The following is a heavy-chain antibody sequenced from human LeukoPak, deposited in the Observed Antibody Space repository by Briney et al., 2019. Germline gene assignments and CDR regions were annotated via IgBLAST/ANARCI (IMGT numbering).Heavy chain of an antibody. D-gene: IGHD2-15*01. CDR3: ARHYAASWGD. Sequence: GGSLRLSCAATGFMFSSYWMSWVRQAPGKGLEWMANIKPDGSEIFYEDSVKGRYTISRDNAKNSLYLQMNSLRAEDTAVYYCARHYAASWGDWGQGTLVTVSS. V-gene: IGHV3-7*01. CDR1: GFMFSSYW. CDR2: IKPDGSEI. J-gene: IGHJ4*02.